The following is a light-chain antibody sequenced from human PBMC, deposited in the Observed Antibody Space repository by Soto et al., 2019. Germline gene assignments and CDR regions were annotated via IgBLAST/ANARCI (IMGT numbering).Light chain of an antibody. CDR2: EVV. V-gene: IGLV2-18*02. Sequence: QSALTQPPSASGSPGQSVTISCTGTKNDIGVYDFVSWYQHHPGKAPRLIIYEVVQRPSGVPDRFSGSKSGNTASLTISGLQTEDEAHYYCSSDTSISTVVFGGGTKVTVL. CDR1: KNDIGVYDF. J-gene: IGLJ3*02. CDR3: SSDTSISTVV.